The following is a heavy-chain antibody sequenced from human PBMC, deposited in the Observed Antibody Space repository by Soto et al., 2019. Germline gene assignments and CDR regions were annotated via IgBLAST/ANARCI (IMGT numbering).Heavy chain of an antibody. D-gene: IGHD3-3*01. J-gene: IGHJ1*01. CDR3: ARAPMGPIFGVVPAEYFQH. CDR2: IYYSGST. CDR1: GGSISSGGYY. Sequence: SETLSLTCTVSGGSISSGGYYWSWIRQHPGKGLEWIGYIYYSGSTYYNPSLKSRVTISVDTSKNQFSLKLSSVTAADTAVYYCARAPMGPIFGVVPAEYFQHWGQGTLVTVSS. V-gene: IGHV4-31*03.